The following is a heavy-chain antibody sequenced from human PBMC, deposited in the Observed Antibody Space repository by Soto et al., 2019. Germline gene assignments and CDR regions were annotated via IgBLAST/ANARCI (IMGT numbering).Heavy chain of an antibody. Sequence: QVQLVQSGAEVKKPGASVKVSCKASGYTFTSYGISWVRQAPGQGLEWMGWISAYNGNTNYAQKLQGRVTMTTDTSTSTAYMELRSLGSDDTAVYYCARDRGYGSSSSPFYFASWGQGTLVTVSS. CDR1: GYTFTSYG. D-gene: IGHD6-6*01. J-gene: IGHJ4*02. CDR3: ARDRGYGSSSSPFYFAS. CDR2: ISAYNGNT. V-gene: IGHV1-18*04.